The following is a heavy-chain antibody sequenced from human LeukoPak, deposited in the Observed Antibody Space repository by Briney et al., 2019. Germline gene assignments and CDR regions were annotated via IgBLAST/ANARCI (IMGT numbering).Heavy chain of an antibody. V-gene: IGHV1-18*01. Sequence: ASVKVSCKASGYTFTSYGISWVRQAPGQGLEWMGWVSGHNGDTNYAQKVQGRVTMTTDTSTSTAYMELRNLRSDDTAVYYCARRAGALNPFDYWGQGTLVTVSS. CDR2: VSGHNGDT. J-gene: IGHJ4*02. CDR1: GYTFTSYG. D-gene: IGHD1-14*01. CDR3: ARRAGALNPFDY.